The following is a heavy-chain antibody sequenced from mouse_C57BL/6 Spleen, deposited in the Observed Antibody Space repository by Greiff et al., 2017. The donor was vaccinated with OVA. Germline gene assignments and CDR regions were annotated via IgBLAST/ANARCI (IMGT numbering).Heavy chain of an antibody. CDR2: IYPGSGST. D-gene: IGHD2-5*01. V-gene: IGHV1-55*01. CDR3: ASSPYYSNYGWFAY. Sequence: VQLQQPGAELVKPGASVKMSCKASGYTFTSYWITWVKQRPGQGLEWIGDIYPGSGSTNYNEKFKSKATLTVDTSSSTAYMQLSSLTSEDSAVYYCASSPYYSNYGWFAYWGQGTLVTVSA. CDR1: GYTFTSYW. J-gene: IGHJ3*01.